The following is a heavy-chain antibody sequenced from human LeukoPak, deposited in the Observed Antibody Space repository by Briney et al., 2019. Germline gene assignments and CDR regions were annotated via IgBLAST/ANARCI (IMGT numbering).Heavy chain of an antibody. CDR3: ARGTYDFWSGAPSVVTWFDP. CDR2: IYSGGST. V-gene: IGHV3-53*01. Sequence: GGSLRLSCAASGFTVSSNYMSWVRQAPGKGLEWVSVIYSGGSTYYADSVKGRFTISRDNSKNTLYLQMNSLRAEDTAVYYCARGTYDFWSGAPSVVTWFDPWGQGTLVTVSS. CDR1: GFTVSSNY. D-gene: IGHD3-3*01. J-gene: IGHJ5*02.